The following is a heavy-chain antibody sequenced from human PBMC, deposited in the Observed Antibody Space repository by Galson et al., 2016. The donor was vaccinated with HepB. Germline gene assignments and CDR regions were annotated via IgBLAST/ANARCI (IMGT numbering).Heavy chain of an antibody. D-gene: IGHD5-24*01. CDR3: LAVDGIGWLTLY. V-gene: IGHV3-15*07. CDR2: IKSKNYGGTT. CDR1: GFSFTNAW. Sequence: SLRLSCAASGFSFTNAWVSWVRQAPGKGLEWVARIKSKNYGGTTDFAASVKSRFTISRDDSEKTVFLQMTSLNTEDTAVYFCLAVDGIGWLTLYWGPGTQVTVSS. J-gene: IGHJ4*02.